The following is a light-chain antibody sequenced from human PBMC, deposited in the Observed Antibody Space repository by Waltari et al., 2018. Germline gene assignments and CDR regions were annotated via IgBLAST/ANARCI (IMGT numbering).Light chain of an antibody. CDR1: QSLVPVDGNTY. J-gene: IGKJ2*01. Sequence: VMTQSPVSLSVTLGQAASISCKSSQSLVPVDGNTYLNWFHQRPGQSPRRLIYWVFNRDSGVPDRFSSSGSGTDFTLRISRVEAEDFGVYYCMQGTRWPYTFGQGTQLDIK. CDR3: MQGTRWPYT. CDR2: WVF. V-gene: IGKV2-30*02.